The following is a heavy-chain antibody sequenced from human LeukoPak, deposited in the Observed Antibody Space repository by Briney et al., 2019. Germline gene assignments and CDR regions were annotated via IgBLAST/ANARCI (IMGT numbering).Heavy chain of an antibody. Sequence: PSETLSLTCAVYGGSFSGYYWSWIRQPPGKGLEWIGYIYYSGSTNYNPSLKSRVTISVDTSKNQFSLKLSSVTAADTAVYYCARCYVANYYGMDVWGQGTTVTVS. CDR3: ARCYVANYYGMDV. D-gene: IGHD5-12*01. CDR2: IYYSGST. J-gene: IGHJ6*02. V-gene: IGHV4-59*08. CDR1: GGSFSGYY.